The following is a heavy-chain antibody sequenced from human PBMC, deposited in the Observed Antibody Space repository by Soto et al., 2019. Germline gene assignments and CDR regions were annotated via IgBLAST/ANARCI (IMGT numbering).Heavy chain of an antibody. Sequence: GSLRLSCAASGFTFSSYAMHWVRQAPGKGLEWVAVISYDGSNKYYADSVKGRFTISRDNSKNTLYLQMNSLRAEDTAVYYCARCSVRFGELLSSLWPMDVWGQGTTVTVSS. D-gene: IGHD3-10*01. J-gene: IGHJ6*02. CDR2: ISYDGSNK. CDR1: GFTFSSYA. V-gene: IGHV3-30-3*01. CDR3: ARCSVRFGELLSSLWPMDV.